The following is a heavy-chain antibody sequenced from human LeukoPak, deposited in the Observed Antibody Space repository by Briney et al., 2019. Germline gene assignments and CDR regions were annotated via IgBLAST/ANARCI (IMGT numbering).Heavy chain of an antibody. Sequence: GGSLRLSCAASGFTFSSYGMHWVRQAPGKGLEWVALIRYDGSNKYYADSVKGRFTISRDNSKNTLYLQMNSLRAEDTAVYYCARAEKIAVAGMGYYFDYWGQGTLVTVSS. J-gene: IGHJ4*02. CDR1: GFTFSSYG. D-gene: IGHD6-19*01. V-gene: IGHV3-30*02. CDR3: ARAEKIAVAGMGYYFDY. CDR2: IRYDGSNK.